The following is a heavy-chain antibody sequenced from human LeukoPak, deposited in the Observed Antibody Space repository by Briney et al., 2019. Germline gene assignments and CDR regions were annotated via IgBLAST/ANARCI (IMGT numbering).Heavy chain of an antibody. J-gene: IGHJ4*02. CDR2: FSAYNGNT. D-gene: IGHD3-9*01. CDR3: ARTYYDVLTGYYVDY. CDR1: GGTFSRYG. V-gene: IGHV1-18*01. Sequence: ASVKVSCKASGGTFSRYGISWVRQAPGQGLEWMGWFSAYNGNTDYTQNLQGRVTMTTDTSTSTAYMELRSLRSDDTAVYYCARTYYDVLTGYYVDYWGQGTLVTVSS.